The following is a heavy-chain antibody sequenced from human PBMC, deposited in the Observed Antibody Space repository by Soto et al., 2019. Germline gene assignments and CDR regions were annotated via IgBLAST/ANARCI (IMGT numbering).Heavy chain of an antibody. CDR2: IYYNGST. V-gene: IGHV4-61*08. Sequence: SETLSLPWTVSSGSVSSGDLYWSWIRQPPGKGLEWIGYIYYNGSTNYNPSLKSRVTISSYTSKNQFSLRLFSVTAADTAVYYCARDRPRTIYNSDYYNYGMDVWGQGTTVTVSS. J-gene: IGHJ6*02. CDR3: ARDRPRTIYNSDYYNYGMDV. D-gene: IGHD6-19*01. CDR1: SGSVSSGDLY.